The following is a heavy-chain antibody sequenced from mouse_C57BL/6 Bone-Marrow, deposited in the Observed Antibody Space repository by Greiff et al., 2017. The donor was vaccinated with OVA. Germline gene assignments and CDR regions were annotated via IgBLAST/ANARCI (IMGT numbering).Heavy chain of an antibody. J-gene: IGHJ1*03. D-gene: IGHD1-1*01. CDR1: GYAFTNYL. Sequence: QVQLQQSGAELVRPGTSVKVSCKASGYAFTNYLIEWVKQRPGQGLEWIGVSNPGSGGTNYNEKFKGKATLTADTSSSTAYMQLGSLTSEDSEVCFRARGRCKSLLWYFEVWGTGTTVSVSS. CDR2: SNPGSGGT. CDR3: ARGRCKSLLWYFEV. V-gene: IGHV1-54*01.